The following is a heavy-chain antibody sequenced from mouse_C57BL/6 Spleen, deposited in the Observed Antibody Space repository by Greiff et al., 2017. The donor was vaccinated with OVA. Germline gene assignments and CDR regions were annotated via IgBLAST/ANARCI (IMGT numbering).Heavy chain of an antibody. J-gene: IGHJ4*01. CDR2: ISYDGSN. CDR3: ARDLGDAMDY. V-gene: IGHV3-6*01. D-gene: IGHD3-3*01. CDR1: GYSITSGYY. Sequence: EVKLQESGPGLVKPSQSLSLTCSVTGYSITSGYYWNWIRQFPGNKLEWMGYISYDGSNNYNPSLKNRISITRDTSKNQFFLKLNSVTTEDTATYYCARDLGDAMDYWGQGTSVTVSS.